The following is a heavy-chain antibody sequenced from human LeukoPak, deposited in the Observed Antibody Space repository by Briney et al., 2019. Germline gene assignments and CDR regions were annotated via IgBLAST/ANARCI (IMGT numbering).Heavy chain of an antibody. J-gene: IGHJ3*01. CDR2: IYYSGST. CDR1: GGSISSSSYY. CDR3: ARGPMRSYFDTFDF. Sequence: SETLSLTCTVSGGSISSSSYYWGWIRQPPGKGLEWIGHIYYSGSTNYKPSLKSRVTISADTSKNQFYLKLTSVTAADTAVYYCARGPMRSYFDTFDFWGQGTMVTVSS. V-gene: IGHV4-61*05. D-gene: IGHD1-26*01.